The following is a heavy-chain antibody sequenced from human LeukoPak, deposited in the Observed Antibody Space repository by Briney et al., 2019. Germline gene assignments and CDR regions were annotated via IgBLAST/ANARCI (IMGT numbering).Heavy chain of an antibody. J-gene: IGHJ6*03. CDR3: AKDGGGYYPYYYYYMDV. Sequence: GGSLRLSCAPSGFTLSSYAMHWVRQAPGKGLEWVAVISYDGSNKYYADSVKGRFTISRDNSKNTLYLQMNSRRAEDTAVYYCAKDGGGYYPYYYYYMDVWGKGTTVTISS. D-gene: IGHD3-22*01. V-gene: IGHV3-30*04. CDR2: ISYDGSNK. CDR1: GFTLSSYA.